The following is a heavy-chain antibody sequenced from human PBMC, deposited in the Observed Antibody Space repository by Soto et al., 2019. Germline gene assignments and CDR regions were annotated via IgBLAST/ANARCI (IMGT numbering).Heavy chain of an antibody. J-gene: IGHJ4*02. CDR2: ISGSGGST. D-gene: IGHD6-13*01. CDR1: GFTFSSYA. Sequence: EVQLLESGGGLVQPGGSLRLSCAASGFTFSSYAMSWVRQAPGKGLERVSAISGSGGSTYYADSVKGRFTISRDNSKNTLYLQMNSLRAEDTAVYYCAKPPGGSSSWYGGVDYWGQGTLVTVSS. V-gene: IGHV3-23*01. CDR3: AKPPGGSSSWYGGVDY.